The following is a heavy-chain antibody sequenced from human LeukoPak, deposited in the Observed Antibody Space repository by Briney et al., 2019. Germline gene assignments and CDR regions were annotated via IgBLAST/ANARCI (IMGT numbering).Heavy chain of an antibody. V-gene: IGHV4-59*01. CDR2: IFYSGTT. CDR3: VSTPYYGSGSPYDWFDP. CDR1: GGSISSYY. D-gene: IGHD3-10*01. J-gene: IGHJ5*02. Sequence: SETLSLTCTVSGGSISSYYWSWIRQPPGKGLEWIGHIFYSGTTNYNPSLKSRVTISLDTSKNQLSLKLSSVIAADTAIYYCVSTPYYGSGSPYDWFDPWGQGTLVTVSS.